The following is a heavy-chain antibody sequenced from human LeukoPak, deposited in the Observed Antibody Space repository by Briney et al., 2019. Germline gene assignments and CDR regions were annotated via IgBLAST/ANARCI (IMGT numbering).Heavy chain of an antibody. Sequence: PSETLSLTCAVYGGSFSGYYWSWIRQPPGKGLEWIGEINHSGSTNYNPSLKSRVTISVDTSKNQFSLKLSSVTAADTAVYYCARVLVLLGDGEYFQHWGQGTLVTVSS. CDR1: GGSFSGYY. D-gene: IGHD5-24*01. J-gene: IGHJ1*01. V-gene: IGHV4-34*01. CDR3: ARVLVLLGDGEYFQH. CDR2: INHSGST.